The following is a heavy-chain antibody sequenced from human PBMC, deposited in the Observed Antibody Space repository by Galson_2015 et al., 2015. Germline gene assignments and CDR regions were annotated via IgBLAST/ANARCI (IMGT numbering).Heavy chain of an antibody. Sequence: SLRLSCAASGFTFSSYGMHWVRQAPGKGLEWVAVIWYDGSNKYYADSVKGRFTISRDNSKNTLYLQMNSLRAEDTAVYYCARDLSTDWTNGVCYNLGYYGMDVWGQGTTVTVSS. CDR1: GFTFSSYG. D-gene: IGHD2-8*01. J-gene: IGHJ6*02. V-gene: IGHV3-33*01. CDR3: ARDLSTDWTNGVCYNLGYYGMDV. CDR2: IWYDGSNK.